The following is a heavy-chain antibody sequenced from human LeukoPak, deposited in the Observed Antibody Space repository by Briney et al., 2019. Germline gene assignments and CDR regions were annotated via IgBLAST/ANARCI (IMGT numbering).Heavy chain of an antibody. CDR2: IIPIFGTA. CDR3: ARSGPLSDYYDSSGYYGNY. V-gene: IGHV1-69*05. J-gene: IGHJ4*02. Sequence: SVKVSCKASGGTFSSYTISWVRQAPGQGLEWMGRIIPIFGTANYAQKFQGRVTITTDESTSTAYMELSSLRSEDTAVYYCARSGPLSDYYDSSGYYGNYWGQGTLVTVSS. D-gene: IGHD3-22*01. CDR1: GGTFSSYT.